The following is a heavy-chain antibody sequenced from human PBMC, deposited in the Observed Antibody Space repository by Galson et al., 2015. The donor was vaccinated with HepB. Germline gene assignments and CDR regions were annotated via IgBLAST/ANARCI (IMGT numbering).Heavy chain of an antibody. V-gene: IGHV4-30-4*01. CDR2: IYYSGST. CDR3: ARQSFDCSSTTCYPDRADF. Sequence: TLSLTCTVSGGSISSGDYYWSWIRQPPGKGLEWIGYIYYSGSTYYNPSLKSRVTISVDTSKNQFSLKLSSVTAADTAVYYCARQSFDCSSTTCYPDRADFWGQGTQVTVPS. CDR1: GGSISSGDYY. J-gene: IGHJ4*02. D-gene: IGHD2-2*01.